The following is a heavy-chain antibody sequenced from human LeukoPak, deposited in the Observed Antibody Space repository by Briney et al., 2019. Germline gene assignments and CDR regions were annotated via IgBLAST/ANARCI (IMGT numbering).Heavy chain of an antibody. V-gene: IGHV4-34*01. Sequence: SETLSLTCAVYGGSFSGYYWSWIRQPPGKGLEWIGEINHSGSTNYNPSLKSRVTISVDTSKNQFSLKLSSVTAADTAVYYCARPLVSYGSDYWGQGTLVTVSS. CDR3: ARPLVSYGSDY. D-gene: IGHD5-18*01. CDR2: INHSGST. CDR1: GGSFSGYY. J-gene: IGHJ4*02.